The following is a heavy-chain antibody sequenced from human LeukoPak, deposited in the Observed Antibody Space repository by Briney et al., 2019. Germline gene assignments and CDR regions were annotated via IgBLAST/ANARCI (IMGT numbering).Heavy chain of an antibody. CDR1: GYTFTGYH. D-gene: IGHD3-22*01. V-gene: IGHV1-2*02. CDR3: AGDDGGDSSGYNTIGY. CDR2: INPNSGGT. J-gene: IGHJ4*02. Sequence: GASVKVSCKASGYTFTGYHMHWVRQAPGQGLEWMGRINPNSGGTNHAQKFRGRVTMTRDMSISTAYMELSRLRSDDTAVYYCAGDDGGDSSGYNTIGYWGQGTLVTVSS.